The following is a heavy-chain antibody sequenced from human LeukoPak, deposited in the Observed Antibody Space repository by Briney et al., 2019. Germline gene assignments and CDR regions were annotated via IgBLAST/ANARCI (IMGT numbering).Heavy chain of an antibody. V-gene: IGHV3-64D*06. Sequence: HPGGSLRLSCSASGFTFSSYAMHWVRQAPGEGLEYVSAISSNGGSTYYADSVKGRFTISRDNSKNTLYLQMSSLRAEDTAVYYCVKDTVAGTPTYYFDYWGQGTLVTVSS. J-gene: IGHJ4*02. D-gene: IGHD6-19*01. CDR1: GFTFSSYA. CDR3: VKDTVAGTPTYYFDY. CDR2: ISSNGGST.